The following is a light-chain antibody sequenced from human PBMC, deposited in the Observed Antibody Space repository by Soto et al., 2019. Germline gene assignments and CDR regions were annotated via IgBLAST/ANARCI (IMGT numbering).Light chain of an antibody. CDR3: QQYNNWPQT. V-gene: IGKV3-11*01. CDR2: DAS. J-gene: IGKJ1*01. Sequence: EIVLTQSPATLSLSPGERATLSCRASQRITTYLAWYQQKPGQAPRLLIYDASNRATGIPARFSGSGSGTDFTLTISSLQSEDFAVYYCQQYNNWPQTFGQGTKVEIK. CDR1: QRITTY.